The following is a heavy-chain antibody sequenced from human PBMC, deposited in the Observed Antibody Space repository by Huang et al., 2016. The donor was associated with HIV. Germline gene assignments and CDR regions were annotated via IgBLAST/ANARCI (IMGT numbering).Heavy chain of an antibody. CDR3: ARAADQGGYREFDS. Sequence: QVHLVQSGAEVKKSGASVKVSCKASGYTFINYDINWVRKASGQGLEWMGWMNPKSGNTGYAEKFQDRVTMTRNPSTTTAYMELSSLRYEDTAVYYCARAADQGGYREFDSWGQGTLVTVSS. J-gene: IGHJ4*02. V-gene: IGHV1-8*01. CDR1: GYTFINYD. D-gene: IGHD5-12*01. CDR2: MNPKSGNT.